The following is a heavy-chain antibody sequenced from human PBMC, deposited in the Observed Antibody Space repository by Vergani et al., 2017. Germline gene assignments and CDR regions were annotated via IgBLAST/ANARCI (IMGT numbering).Heavy chain of an antibody. J-gene: IGHJ6*02. CDR1: GYTFTGYY. V-gene: IGHV1-2*02. Sequence: QVQLVQSGAEVKKPGASVKVSCKASGYTFTGYYMHWVRQAPGQGLEWMGWINPNSGGTNYAQKFQGRVTMTRDTSISTAYMELSRLRSDDTAVYYCARARGYSYGPCYYSYGMDVWGQGTTVTVSS. CDR3: ARARGYSYGPCYYSYGMDV. CDR2: INPNSGGT. D-gene: IGHD5-18*01.